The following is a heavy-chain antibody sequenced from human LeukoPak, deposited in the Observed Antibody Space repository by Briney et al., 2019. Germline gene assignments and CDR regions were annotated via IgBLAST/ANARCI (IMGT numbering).Heavy chain of an antibody. Sequence: GGSLRLSCAASGFTFSSYWMSWVRQAPGKGLEWVANIKQDGSEKYYVDSVKGRFTISRDNAKNSLYLQMNSLRAEDTAVYYCARGGSSGWFKWERTSKNNFDYWGQGTLVTVSS. CDR2: IKQDGSEK. CDR1: GFTFSSYW. J-gene: IGHJ4*02. D-gene: IGHD6-19*01. CDR3: ARGGSSGWFKWERTSKNNFDY. V-gene: IGHV3-7*01.